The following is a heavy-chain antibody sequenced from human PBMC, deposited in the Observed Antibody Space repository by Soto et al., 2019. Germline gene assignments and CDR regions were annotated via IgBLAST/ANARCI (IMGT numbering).Heavy chain of an antibody. CDR2: ISGSGGST. J-gene: IGHJ6*02. CDR1: GFTFSSYA. CDR3: AKVSDVLRFPAAYYYGMDV. Sequence: EVQLLESGGGLVQPGGSLRLSCAASGFTFSSYAMSWVRQAPGKGLEWVSAISGSGGSTYYADSVKGRFTISRDNSKNTLYLQMNSLRAEDTAEYYCAKVSDVLRFPAAYYYGMDVWGQGTTVTVSS. D-gene: IGHD3-3*01. V-gene: IGHV3-23*01.